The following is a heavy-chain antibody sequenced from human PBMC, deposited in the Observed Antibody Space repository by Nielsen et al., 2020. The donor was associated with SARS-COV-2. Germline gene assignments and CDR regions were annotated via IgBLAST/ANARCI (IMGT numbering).Heavy chain of an antibody. D-gene: IGHD3-10*01. CDR1: GFTFSSYS. J-gene: IGHJ4*02. V-gene: IGHV3-21*01. CDR3: ARDQAGLWFGEFTFAY. CDR2: ISSSSSYI. Sequence: GESLKISCAASGFTFSSYSMNWVRQAPGKGLEWVSSISSSSSYIYYADSVKGRFTISRDNAKNSLYLQMNSLRAEDTAVYYCARDQAGLWFGEFTFAYWGQGTLVTVSS.